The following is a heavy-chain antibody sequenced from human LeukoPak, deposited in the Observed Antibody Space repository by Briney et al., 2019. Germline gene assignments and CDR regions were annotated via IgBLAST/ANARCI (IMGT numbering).Heavy chain of an antibody. Sequence: PSETLSLTCAVYGGSFSGYYWSWIRQPPGKGLEWIGEINHSGSTNYNPFLKSRVTISVDTSKNQFSLKLSSVTAADTAVYYCAREGWFDPWGQGTLVTVSS. V-gene: IGHV4-34*01. CDR3: AREGWFDP. CDR2: INHSGST. J-gene: IGHJ5*02. CDR1: GGSFSGYY.